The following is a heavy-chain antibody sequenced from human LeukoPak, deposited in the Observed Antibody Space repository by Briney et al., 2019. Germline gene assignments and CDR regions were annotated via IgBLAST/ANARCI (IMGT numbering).Heavy chain of an antibody. V-gene: IGHV3-33*01. CDR1: GFTFSNHG. CDR2: IWYDESDK. J-gene: IGHJ4*02. D-gene: IGHD3-22*01. Sequence: GRPLRLSCAASGFTFSNHGMHWVRQATGKGLEWVTLIWYDESDKYYADFVKGQFTISRDKSKGTLYLQMNSLRAEDTAVYYWARGNYVSSGPFDYWGQGALVTVSS. CDR3: ARGNYVSSGPFDY.